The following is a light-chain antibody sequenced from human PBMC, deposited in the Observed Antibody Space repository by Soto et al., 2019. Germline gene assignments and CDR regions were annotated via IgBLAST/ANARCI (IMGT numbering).Light chain of an antibody. Sequence: EIVLTQSPGTLSLSPGERATLSCRASQSVNNNYLAWYQQNPGQAPRLLIYGASSRATGIPDRFSGSGSGTDFTLTIRRLEPEDCAVYYCQQYGSSQYTFGQGTKLEIK. CDR3: QQYGSSQYT. V-gene: IGKV3-20*01. CDR2: GAS. J-gene: IGKJ2*01. CDR1: QSVNNNY.